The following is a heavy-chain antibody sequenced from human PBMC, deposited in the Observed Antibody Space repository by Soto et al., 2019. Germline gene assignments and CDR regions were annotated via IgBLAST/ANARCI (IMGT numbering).Heavy chain of an antibody. V-gene: IGHV3-7*01. Sequence: EVQLVESGGGLVQPGGSLRLSCAASGFTFSSYWMSWVRQAPGKGLEWVANIKQDGIEKYYVDYDKCRFTISRDNAKNSLYLQMNSLRAEDTAVYYCAREVTMVRGFDPWGQGTLVTVSS. J-gene: IGHJ5*02. D-gene: IGHD3-10*01. CDR3: AREVTMVRGFDP. CDR1: GFTFSSYW. CDR2: IKQDGIEK.